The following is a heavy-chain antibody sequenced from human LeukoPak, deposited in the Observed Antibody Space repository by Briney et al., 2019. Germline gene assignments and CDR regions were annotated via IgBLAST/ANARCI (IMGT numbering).Heavy chain of an antibody. CDR2: IYYSGST. V-gene: IGHV4-59*12. CDR3: ARALMGYGDDSRYFDL. CDR1: GGSISSYY. D-gene: IGHD4-17*01. Sequence: PSETLSLTCTVSGGSISSYYWSWIRQPPGKALEWIGYIYYSGSTNYNPSLKSRVTISVDTSKNQFSLKLSSVTAADTAVYYCARALMGYGDDSRYFDLWGRGTLVTVSS. J-gene: IGHJ2*01.